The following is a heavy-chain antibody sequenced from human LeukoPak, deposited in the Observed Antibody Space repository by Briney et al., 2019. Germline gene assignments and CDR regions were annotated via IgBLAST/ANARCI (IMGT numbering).Heavy chain of an antibody. CDR3: ANHRPGTKSFDN. CDR1: GFTFSSYA. V-gene: IGHV3-23*01. J-gene: IGHJ4*02. CDR2: ISSSGGGTGT. D-gene: IGHD1-1*01. Sequence: PGGSLRLSCAASGFTFSSYAMSWARQAPGKGLEWVSAISSSGGGTGTYYADSVKGRFTISRDNSKNTLYLQMSSLRAEDTAVYYCANHRPGTKSFDNWGQGTLVTVSS.